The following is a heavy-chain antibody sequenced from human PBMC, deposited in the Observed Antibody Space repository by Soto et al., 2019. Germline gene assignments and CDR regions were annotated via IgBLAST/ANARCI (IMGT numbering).Heavy chain of an antibody. CDR3: ARDVGGGYFDY. CDR2: ISAYNGNT. Sequence: ASVKVSCKGSGYMFFSYGISWVRQAPGQGLEWMGWISAYNGNTNYAQNLQGRVTMTTDTSTATGYMELRSLRSDDTAVYYCARDVGGGYFDYWGQGTLVTVSS. J-gene: IGHJ4*02. V-gene: IGHV1-18*01. CDR1: GYMFFSYG. D-gene: IGHD3-10*01.